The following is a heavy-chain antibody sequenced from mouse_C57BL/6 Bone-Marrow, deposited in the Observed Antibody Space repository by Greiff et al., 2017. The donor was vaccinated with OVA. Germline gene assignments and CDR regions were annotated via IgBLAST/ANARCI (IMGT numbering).Heavy chain of an antibody. J-gene: IGHJ3*01. D-gene: IGHD2-1*01. Sequence: QVQLQQPGAELVKPGASVKLSCKASGYTFTSYWMQWVKQRPGQGLEWIGEIDPSDSYTNYNQKFKGKATLTVDTSSSTAYMQLSSLTSEDSAVYYCARRGDGNYWFAYWGKGTLVTVSA. V-gene: IGHV1-50*01. CDR1: GYTFTSYW. CDR3: ARRGDGNYWFAY. CDR2: IDPSDSYT.